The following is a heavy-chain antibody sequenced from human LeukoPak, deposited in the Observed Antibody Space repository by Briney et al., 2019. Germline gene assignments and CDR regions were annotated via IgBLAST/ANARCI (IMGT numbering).Heavy chain of an antibody. CDR3: ARGYAGLVDY. V-gene: IGHV4-39*07. CDR2: INHSGST. J-gene: IGHJ4*02. D-gene: IGHD3-16*01. CDR1: CGSMSNSSYY. Sequence: KPSETLSFTCTVSCGSMSNSSYYWGWIRQPPGKGLEWIGEINHSGSTNYNPSLKSRVTISVDTSKNQFSLKLSSVTAADTAVYYCARGYAGLVDYWGQGTLVTVSS.